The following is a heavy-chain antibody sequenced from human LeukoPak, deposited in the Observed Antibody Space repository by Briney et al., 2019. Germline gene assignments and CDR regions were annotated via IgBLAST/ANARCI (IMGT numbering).Heavy chain of an antibody. Sequence: GGSLRLSCAASGFTFSSYAMSWVRQAPGKGLEWVSAISGSGGSTYYADSVKGRFTISRDDAKSSLYLQMISLRAEDTAVYYCARARRDGYSYDAFDNWGQGTMVTVSS. V-gene: IGHV3-23*01. CDR3: ARARRDGYSYDAFDN. CDR2: ISGSGGST. D-gene: IGHD5-24*01. J-gene: IGHJ3*02. CDR1: GFTFSSYA.